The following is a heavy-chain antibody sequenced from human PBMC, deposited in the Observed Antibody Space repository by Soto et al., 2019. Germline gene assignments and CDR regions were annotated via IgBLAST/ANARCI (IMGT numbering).Heavy chain of an antibody. V-gene: IGHV4-34*01. CDR1: SGSLSGYY. D-gene: IGHD6-6*01. CDR2: ISPSGTT. Sequence: SETLSLTCSLYSGSLSGYYWSWIRQPPGKGLEWIGEISPSGTTNYSPSLKSRVSISVDTSKNQFSLNLTTLTAADTAVYYCARAPKVSGSAQTRPDFWGQGSLVTVSS. CDR3: ARAPKVSGSAQTRPDF. J-gene: IGHJ4*02.